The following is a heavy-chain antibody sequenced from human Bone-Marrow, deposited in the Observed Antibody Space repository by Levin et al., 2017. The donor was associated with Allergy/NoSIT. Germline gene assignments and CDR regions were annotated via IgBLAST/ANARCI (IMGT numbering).Heavy chain of an antibody. Sequence: GESLKISCAASGFTFSSFAMHWVRQAPGKGLEWVAVISYDESNKYYADSVKGRFTISRDNSKNTLYVQMNSLRVEDTAVYYCARDWAAVAGHYYGMDVWGQGTTVTVSS. J-gene: IGHJ6*02. CDR2: ISYDESNK. D-gene: IGHD6-19*01. CDR3: ARDWAAVAGHYYGMDV. V-gene: IGHV3-30-3*01. CDR1: GFTFSSFA.